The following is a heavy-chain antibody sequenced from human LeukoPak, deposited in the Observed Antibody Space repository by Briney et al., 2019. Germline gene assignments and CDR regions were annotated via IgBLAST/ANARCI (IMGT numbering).Heavy chain of an antibody. CDR1: GGSISSYY. Sequence: NASETLSLTCTVSGGSISSYYWSWIRQPPGRGLEWIGYIYYSGSTNYNPSLKSRVTISVDTSKNQFSLKLSSVTAADTAVYYCARGIESRSYSSSWRLYYYYYYMDVWGKGTTVTVSS. CDR3: ARGIESRSYSSSWRLYYYYYYMDV. V-gene: IGHV4-59*01. CDR2: IYYSGST. J-gene: IGHJ6*03. D-gene: IGHD6-13*01.